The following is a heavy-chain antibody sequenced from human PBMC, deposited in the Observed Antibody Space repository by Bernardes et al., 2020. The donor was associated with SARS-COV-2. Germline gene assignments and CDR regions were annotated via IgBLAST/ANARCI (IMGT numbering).Heavy chain of an antibody. CDR2: ISADSGNT. V-gene: IGHV1-18*01. CDR3: ATGVGYGFGGGWFDP. Sequence: ASVKVSCKASGYTFTSYGISWVRQAPGQGLEWMGWISADSGNTDYAQKFQGRVTMTTDTSTSTAYMELRSLISDDTAVYYCATGVGYGFGGGWFDPWGQGTLVTVSS. CDR1: GYTFTSYG. J-gene: IGHJ5*02. D-gene: IGHD5-18*01.